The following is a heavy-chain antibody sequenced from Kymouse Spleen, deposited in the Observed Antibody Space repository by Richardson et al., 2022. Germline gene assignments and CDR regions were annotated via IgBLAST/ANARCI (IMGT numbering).Heavy chain of an antibody. V-gene: IGHV4-39*01. CDR3: ASSSWYYYYYYGMDV. D-gene: IGHD6-13*01. CDR1: GGSISSSSYY. J-gene: IGHJ6*02. CDR2: IYYSGST. Sequence: QLQLQESGPGLVKPSETLSLTCTVSGGSISSSSYYWGWIRQPPGKGLEWIGSIYYSGSTYYNPSLKSRVTISVDTSKNQFSLKLSSVTAADTAVYYCASSSWYYYYYYGMDVWGQGTTVTVSS.